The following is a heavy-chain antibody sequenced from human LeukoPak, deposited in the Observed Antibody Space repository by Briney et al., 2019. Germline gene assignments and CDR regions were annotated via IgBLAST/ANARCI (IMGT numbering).Heavy chain of an antibody. CDR1: GGSISSYY. CDR3: AGGSGLPHFDY. J-gene: IGHJ4*02. CDR2: IYYSGTT. Sequence: SETLSLTCTVSGGSISSYYWSWIRQPPGKGLEWIGYIYYSGTTNYNPSLKSRVTISADTSKNQFSLKLTSVTAADTAVYYCAGGSGLPHFDYWGQGTLVTVSS. D-gene: IGHD3-10*01. V-gene: IGHV4-59*01.